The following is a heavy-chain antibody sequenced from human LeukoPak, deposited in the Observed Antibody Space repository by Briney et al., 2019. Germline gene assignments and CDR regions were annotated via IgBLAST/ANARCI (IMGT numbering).Heavy chain of an antibody. J-gene: IGHJ4*02. Sequence: SETLSLTCTVSGGSISSSSYFWGWIRQPPGKGLEWIGSIYYSGSTYYNPSLKSRVTISVDTSKNQFSLKLSSVTAADTAVYYCASHYGPVRPSYWGQGTLVTVSS. D-gene: IGHD3-10*01. V-gene: IGHV4-39*07. CDR1: GGSISSSSYF. CDR3: ASHYGPVRPSY. CDR2: IYYSGST.